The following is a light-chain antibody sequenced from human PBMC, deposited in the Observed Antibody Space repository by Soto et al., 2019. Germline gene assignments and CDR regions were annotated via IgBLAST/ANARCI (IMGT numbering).Light chain of an antibody. Sequence: DIQMTQSPSTLSGSVGDRVTITFRASQSISSWLAWYQQKPGKAPKLLIYDASSLESGVPSRFSGSGSGTEFTLTISSLQPDDFATYYCQQYNSYSPFGQGTKVDIK. CDR3: QQYNSYSP. CDR1: QSISSW. CDR2: DAS. J-gene: IGKJ1*01. V-gene: IGKV1-5*01.